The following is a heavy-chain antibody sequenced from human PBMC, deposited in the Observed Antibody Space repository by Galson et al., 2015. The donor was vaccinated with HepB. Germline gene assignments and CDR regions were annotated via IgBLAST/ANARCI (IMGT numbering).Heavy chain of an antibody. V-gene: IGHV2-70*11. J-gene: IGHJ4*02. CDR2: IDWDDDK. D-gene: IGHD1-26*01. CDR1: GFSLRTSGMC. Sequence: PALVKPTQTLTLTCTFSGFSLRTSGMCVSWIRQSPGKALEWLARIDWDDDKYYSTSLKTRLTISKDTSKNQVVLTMTNMDPVDTATYYCARIYQYSGSYGVFDYWGQGTLVTVSS. CDR3: ARIYQYSGSYGVFDY.